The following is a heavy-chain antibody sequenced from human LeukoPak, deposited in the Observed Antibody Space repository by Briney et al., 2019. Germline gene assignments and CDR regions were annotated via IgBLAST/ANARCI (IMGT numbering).Heavy chain of an antibody. Sequence: GGSLRLSCAASGFTFSSYAMHWVRQAPGKGLEWVAVISYDGSNKYYADSVKGRFTISRDNSKNTLYLQMNSLRAEDTAVYYCARAGLYGGNDYWGQGTLVTVSS. V-gene: IGHV3-30-3*01. CDR3: ARAGLYGGNDY. CDR1: GFTFSSYA. D-gene: IGHD4-23*01. CDR2: ISYDGSNK. J-gene: IGHJ4*02.